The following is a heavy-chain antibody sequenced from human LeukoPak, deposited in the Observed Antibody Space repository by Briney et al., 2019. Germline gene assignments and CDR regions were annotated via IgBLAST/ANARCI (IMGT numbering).Heavy chain of an antibody. CDR2: ISGSGGST. D-gene: IGHD3-9*01. V-gene: IGHV3-23*01. CDR3: AKVPYDILTGYYPWGFDY. Sequence: PGGSLRLSCAASGFTFSSYAMSWARQAPGKGLEWVSAISGSGGSTYYADSVKGRFTISRDNSKNTLYLQMNSLRAEDTAVYYCAKVPYDILTGYYPWGFDYWGQGTLVTVSS. J-gene: IGHJ4*02. CDR1: GFTFSSYA.